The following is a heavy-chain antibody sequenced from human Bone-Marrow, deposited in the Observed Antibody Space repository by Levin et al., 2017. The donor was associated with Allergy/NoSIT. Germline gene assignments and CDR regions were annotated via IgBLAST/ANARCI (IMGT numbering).Heavy chain of an antibody. CDR3: AKGFMAPVGAYNGFDH. CDR2: IYSGGGS. D-gene: IGHD2-2*01. J-gene: IGHJ5*02. CDR1: GFSVRSHY. V-gene: IGHV3-66*02. Sequence: GESLKISCVASGFSVRSHYMAWVRQAPGKGLDWVSVIYSGGGSYYGDSVKGRFTISRDNSKNTLFLQMNSLTSEDTAVYYCAKGFMAPVGAYNGFDHWGQGTLVSVSS.